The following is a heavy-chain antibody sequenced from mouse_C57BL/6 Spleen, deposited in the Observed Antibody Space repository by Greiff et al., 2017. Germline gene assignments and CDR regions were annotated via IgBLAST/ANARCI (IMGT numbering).Heavy chain of an antibody. V-gene: IGHV1-15*01. CDR1: GYTFTDYE. CDR2: IDPETGGT. D-gene: IGHD3-1*01. Sequence: QVQLQQSGAELVRPGASVTLSCKASGYTFTDYEMHWVQQTPVHGLEWIGAIDPETGGTAYNQKFKGKGILTADKSSSTAYMELRSLTSEDSAVYYCTRLGGSITDFDYWGQGTTLTVSS. CDR3: TRLGGSITDFDY. J-gene: IGHJ2*01.